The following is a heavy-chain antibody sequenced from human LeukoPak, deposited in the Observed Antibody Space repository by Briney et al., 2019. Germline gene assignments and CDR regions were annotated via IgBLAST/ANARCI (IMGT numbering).Heavy chain of an antibody. D-gene: IGHD6-13*01. CDR3: ARQGSSWYGKDFDY. J-gene: IGHJ4*02. CDR2: IKQDGSEK. V-gene: IGHV3-7*01. Sequence: GGSLRLSCAASGFTLSNYWMSWVRQAPGKGLEWVANIKQDGSEKYYVDSVKGRFTISRDNAKNSLYLQMNSLRAEDTAVYYCARQGSSWYGKDFDYWGQGTLVTVSS. CDR1: GFTLSNYW.